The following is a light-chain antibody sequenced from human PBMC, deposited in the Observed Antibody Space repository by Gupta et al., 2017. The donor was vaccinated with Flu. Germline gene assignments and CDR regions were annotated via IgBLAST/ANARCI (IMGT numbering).Light chain of an antibody. V-gene: IGLV2-14*01. CDR3: SSYTSSSMGV. CDR2: EVS. Sequence: QSALTQPASMSGSPGQSNTISCTGTSSDVGGYNFVSWYQQHPGNAPKLMVYEVSNRPSGISIRFSGSKSGNTASLTISGLQPDDEADYYCSSYTSSSMGVFGTGTRVIVL. J-gene: IGLJ1*01. CDR1: SSDVGGYNF.